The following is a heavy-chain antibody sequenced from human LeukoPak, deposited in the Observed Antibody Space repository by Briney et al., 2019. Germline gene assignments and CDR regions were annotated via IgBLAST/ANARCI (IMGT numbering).Heavy chain of an antibody. J-gene: IGHJ5*02. CDR3: ARGPRFGELLWHWFDP. CDR2: IYTSGST. CDR1: GGSISSGSYC. V-gene: IGHV4-61*02. D-gene: IGHD3-10*01. Sequence: PSETLSLTCTVSGGSISSGSYCWSWLRQPAGKGLEWIGRIYTSGSTNYNPSLKSRVTISVDTSKNQFSLKLSSVTAADTAVYYCARGPRFGELLWHWFDPWGQGTLVTVSS.